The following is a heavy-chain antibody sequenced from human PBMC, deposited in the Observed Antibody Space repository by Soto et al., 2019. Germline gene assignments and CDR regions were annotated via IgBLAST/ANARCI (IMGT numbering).Heavy chain of an antibody. Sequence: GASVKVSFKASGYTFTSYGISWLRQAPGQGLEWMGWISAYNGNTNYAQKLQGRVTMTTDTSTSTAYMELRSLRSDDTAVYYCARDLAPMITFGGVIIDYWGQGTLVTVSS. D-gene: IGHD3-16*01. J-gene: IGHJ4*02. CDR2: ISAYNGNT. V-gene: IGHV1-18*04. CDR1: GYTFTSYG. CDR3: ARDLAPMITFGGVIIDY.